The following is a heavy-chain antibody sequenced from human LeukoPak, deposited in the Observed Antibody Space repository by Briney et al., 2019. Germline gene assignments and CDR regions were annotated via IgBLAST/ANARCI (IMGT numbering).Heavy chain of an antibody. J-gene: IGHJ4*02. Sequence: GRSLRLSCAASGFTFSSYGMHWVRQAPGKGLEWVAVISYDGSNKYYADSVKGRFTISRDNSKNTLYLQMNSLRAEDTAVYYCAKAVTPDYWGQGTLVTVSS. CDR2: ISYDGSNK. CDR1: GFTFSSYG. CDR3: AKAVTPDY. D-gene: IGHD2-21*02. V-gene: IGHV3-30*18.